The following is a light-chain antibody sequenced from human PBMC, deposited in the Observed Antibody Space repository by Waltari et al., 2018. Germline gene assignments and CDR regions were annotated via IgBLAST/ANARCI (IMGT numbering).Light chain of an antibody. CDR3: QQSYSTPLVT. Sequence: DIQMTQSPSSLSSSVGTRVTITCRASQSISSYLNWYQQKPGKAPKLLIYAASSLQSGVTSRFSGSGSGTDFTLTISSLQPEDFATYYCQQSYSTPLVTFGPGTKVDIK. CDR2: AAS. V-gene: IGKV1-39*01. CDR1: QSISSY. J-gene: IGKJ3*01.